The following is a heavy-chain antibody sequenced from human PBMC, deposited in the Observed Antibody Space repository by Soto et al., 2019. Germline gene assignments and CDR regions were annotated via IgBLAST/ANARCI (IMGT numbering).Heavy chain of an antibody. Sequence: ASVKVSCKASGYTFTSYGISWVRQAPGQGLEWMGWISAYNGNTNYAQKLQGRVTMTTDTSTSTAYMELRSLRSDDTAVYYCARDHSLFPNIVVVPAAHDGLTTDDAFDIWGQGTMVTVSS. V-gene: IGHV1-18*01. CDR3: ARDHSLFPNIVVVPAAHDGLTTDDAFDI. J-gene: IGHJ3*02. CDR2: ISAYNGNT. CDR1: GYTFTSYG. D-gene: IGHD2-2*01.